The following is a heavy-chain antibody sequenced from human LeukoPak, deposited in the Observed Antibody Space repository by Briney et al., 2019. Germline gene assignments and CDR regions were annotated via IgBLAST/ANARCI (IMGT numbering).Heavy chain of an antibody. J-gene: IGHJ4*02. CDR2: ISGSGDST. CDR3: AKESRITMVRGVVDY. Sequence: GGSLRLSCAASGFTFSTYAMSWVRQAPGKGLEWVSAISGSGDSTYYADSVKGRFTISRDNSRNTLYPQMNSLRAEDTAVYYCAKESRITMVRGVVDYWGQGTLVTVSS. CDR1: GFTFSTYA. D-gene: IGHD3-10*01. V-gene: IGHV3-23*01.